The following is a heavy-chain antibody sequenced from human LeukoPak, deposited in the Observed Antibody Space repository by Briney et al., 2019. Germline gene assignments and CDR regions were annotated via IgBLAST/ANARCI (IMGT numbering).Heavy chain of an antibody. Sequence: PGGSLRLSCAASGFTFSSYAMHWVRQAPGKGLEWVAVISYDGSNKYYADSVKGRFTISRDNSKNTLYLQMNSLRAEDTAVYYCAREGGIAAALDYWGQGTLVTVSS. J-gene: IGHJ4*02. CDR3: AREGGIAAALDY. V-gene: IGHV3-30-3*01. CDR1: GFTFSSYA. D-gene: IGHD6-13*01. CDR2: ISYDGSNK.